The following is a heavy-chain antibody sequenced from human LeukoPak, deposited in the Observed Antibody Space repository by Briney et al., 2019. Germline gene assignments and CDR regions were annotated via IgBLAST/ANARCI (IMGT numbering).Heavy chain of an antibody. D-gene: IGHD3-10*01. CDR1: GYTFTSYD. CDR2: INPNSGGT. Sequence: ASVKVSCKASGYTFTSYDINWVRQAPGQGLEWMGWINPNSGGTNYAQKFQGRVTMTRDTSISTAYMELSRLRSDDTAVYYCARGSGSGSYYIGYWGQGTLVTVSS. V-gene: IGHV1-2*02. J-gene: IGHJ4*02. CDR3: ARGSGSGSYYIGY.